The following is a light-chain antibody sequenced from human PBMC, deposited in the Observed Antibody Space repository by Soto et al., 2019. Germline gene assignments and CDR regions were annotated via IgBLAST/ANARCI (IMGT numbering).Light chain of an antibody. CDR2: AVS. V-gene: IGLV2-14*01. CDR3: NSYTSSSAHVI. CDR1: SSDIGNYNY. J-gene: IGLJ2*01. Sequence: QSALTQPASVSGSPGQSITISCTGTSSDIGNYNYVSWYQQHPGKAPKLIIYAVSNRPSGISDRFSGSKSGDTASLTISGLQVEDEADYYCNSYTSSSAHVIFGGGTKLTVL.